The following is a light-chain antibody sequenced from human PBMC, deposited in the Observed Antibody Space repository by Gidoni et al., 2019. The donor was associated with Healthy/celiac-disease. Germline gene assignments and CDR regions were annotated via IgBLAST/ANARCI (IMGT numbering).Light chain of an antibody. J-gene: IGKJ2*01. CDR1: QSISSY. Sequence: IQMTQSPSSLSAPVGDRVTITCRASQSISSYLNWYQQKPGKAPKLLLYAASSLQGGVPSRCSGSGSGTDVTLTISSLQPEDFATYYCRQSYSTPPYTFGQGTKLEIK. CDR2: AAS. CDR3: RQSYSTPPYT. V-gene: IGKV1-39*01.